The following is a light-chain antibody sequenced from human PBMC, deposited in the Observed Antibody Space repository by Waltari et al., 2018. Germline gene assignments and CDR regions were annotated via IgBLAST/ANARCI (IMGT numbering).Light chain of an antibody. Sequence: QAVLTQPSSLSASPGASASLTCTLRSGINVGTYRIYWYQQKPGSPPQYLLRYKSDSDKRQGSVVPSSFSGSKDASANAGILLISGLQSEYEADYYCMIWHSSAWVFGGGTKLTVL. CDR2: YKSDSDK. CDR3: MIWHSSAWV. CDR1: SGINVGTYR. J-gene: IGLJ2*01. V-gene: IGLV5-45*03.